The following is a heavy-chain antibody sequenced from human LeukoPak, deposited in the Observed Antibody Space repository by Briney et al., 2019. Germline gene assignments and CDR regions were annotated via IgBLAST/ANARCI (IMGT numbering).Heavy chain of an antibody. Sequence: GGSLRLSCAASGFTFSSYWMSWVRQAPGKGLEWVANIKQDGSEKYYVDSVKGRFTISRDNAKNSLYLQMSSLRAEDTAVYYCAREPRDMVRGVRFDYWGQGTLVTVSS. V-gene: IGHV3-7*01. J-gene: IGHJ4*02. CDR1: GFTFSSYW. CDR3: AREPRDMVRGVRFDY. D-gene: IGHD3-10*01. CDR2: IKQDGSEK.